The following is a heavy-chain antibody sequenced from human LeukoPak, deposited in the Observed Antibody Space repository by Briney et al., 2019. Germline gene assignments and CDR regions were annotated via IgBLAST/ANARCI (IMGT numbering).Heavy chain of an antibody. Sequence: ETPSLTCTVSGGSISSYYWSWIRQPPGKGLEWIGYIYYSRSTICDPSLQNRVTISVDTSKNQISQKLSSVTAADTAVYYCARDGDFGVAFDIWGQKTVHRLF. D-gene: IGHD2-21*02. CDR1: GGSISSYY. CDR2: IYYSRST. CDR3: ARDGDFGVAFDI. J-gene: IGHJ3*02. V-gene: IGHV4-59*01.